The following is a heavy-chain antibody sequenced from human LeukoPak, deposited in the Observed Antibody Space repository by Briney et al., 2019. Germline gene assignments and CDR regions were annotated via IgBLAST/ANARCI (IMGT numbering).Heavy chain of an antibody. CDR2: INSDGSST. CDR1: GFTFSSYA. D-gene: IGHD2-15*01. CDR3: ARVGFLLSGAFDI. Sequence: PGGSLRLSCAASGFTFSSYAMSWVRQAPGKGLVWVSLINSDGSSTTYADSVKGRFTISRDNAKNTLYLQMNSLRAEDTAVYYCARVGFLLSGAFDIWGQGTMVTVSS. J-gene: IGHJ3*02. V-gene: IGHV3-74*01.